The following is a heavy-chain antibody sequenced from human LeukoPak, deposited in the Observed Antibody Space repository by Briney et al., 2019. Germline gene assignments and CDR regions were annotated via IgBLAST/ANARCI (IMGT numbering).Heavy chain of an antibody. D-gene: IGHD3-22*01. J-gene: IGHJ3*02. V-gene: IGHV3-53*01. CDR2: IYSGGST. CDR1: GFTVSSNY. CDR3: ARVPSLAYYYDKNAFDI. Sequence: PGGSLRLSCAASGFTVSSNYMSWVRQAPGKGPEWVSVIYSGGSTYYADSVKGRFTISRDNSKNTLYLQMNSLRAEDTAVYYCARVPSLAYYYDKNAFDIWGQGTMVTVSS.